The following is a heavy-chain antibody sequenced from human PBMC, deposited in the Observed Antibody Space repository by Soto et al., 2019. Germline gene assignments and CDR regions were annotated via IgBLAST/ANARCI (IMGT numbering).Heavy chain of an antibody. CDR1: GYSFSAYY. CDR2: INPNSGGT. Sequence: QVQLVQSGAEVKKPGASVRVSCKASGYSFSAYYIHWMRQAPGQGLEWMGWINPNSGGTKFAQKFLGWVTMTRDTSISTAYMELSRLKSDDTAVYFCARESGGTTATLDYYYFYMDVWGKGTTVTVSS. J-gene: IGHJ6*03. D-gene: IGHD4-17*01. CDR3: ARESGGTTATLDYYYFYMDV. V-gene: IGHV1-2*04.